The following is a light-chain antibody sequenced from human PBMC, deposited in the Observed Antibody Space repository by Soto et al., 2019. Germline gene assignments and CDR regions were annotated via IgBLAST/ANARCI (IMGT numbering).Light chain of an antibody. CDR1: QSISSSY. J-gene: IGKJ1*01. CDR3: QQYGRT. CDR2: GAS. V-gene: IGKV3-20*01. Sequence: EIVLTQSPGTLSLYLGERATLSCRASQSISSSYLAWYQQKPGQAPRLLIYGASSRATGIPDRFSGSGSGTDFTLTISRLEPEDVAVYYCQQYGRTFGQGTKVDIK.